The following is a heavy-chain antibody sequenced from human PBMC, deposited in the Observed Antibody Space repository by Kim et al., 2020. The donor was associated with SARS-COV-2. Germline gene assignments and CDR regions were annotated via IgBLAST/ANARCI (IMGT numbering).Heavy chain of an antibody. CDR3: AREVSTVTTGDLYYYYGMDV. CDR1: GGSVSSGSYY. J-gene: IGHJ6*02. CDR2: IYYSGST. V-gene: IGHV4-61*01. Sequence: SETLSLTCTVSGGSVSSGSYYWSWIRQPPGKGLEWIGYIYYSGSTNYNPSLKSRVTISVDTSKNQFSLKLSSVTAADTAVYYFAREVSTVTTGDLYYYYGMDVWGQGTTVTVSS. D-gene: IGHD4-17*01.